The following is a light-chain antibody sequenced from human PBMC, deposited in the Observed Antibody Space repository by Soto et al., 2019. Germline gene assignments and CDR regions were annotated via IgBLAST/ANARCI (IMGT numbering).Light chain of an antibody. CDR1: QSVSSSY. CDR3: QQYGSSPPVT. CDR2: GAH. Sequence: EIVLTQSPGTLSLSPGERATLSCRASQSVSSSYLAWYQQKPGQAPRLLIYGAHSTATGIPDRFSGSGSGTDFTLTISRLEPEDFEVYYCQQYGSSPPVTFGPGTKVDIK. V-gene: IGKV3-20*01. J-gene: IGKJ3*01.